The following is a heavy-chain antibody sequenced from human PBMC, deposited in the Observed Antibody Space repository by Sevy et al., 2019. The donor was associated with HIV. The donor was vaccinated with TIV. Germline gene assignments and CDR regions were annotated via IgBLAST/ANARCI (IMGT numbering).Heavy chain of an antibody. Sequence: GGSLRLSCAASGFTFDDYGMSWVRQAPGKGLEWVSGINWNGGSTGYADSVKGRFTISRDNAKNSLYLQMNSLRAEDTALYYCARVDSSGYKGAFDIWGQGTMVTVSS. CDR3: ARVDSSGYKGAFDI. J-gene: IGHJ3*02. V-gene: IGHV3-20*04. CDR1: GFTFDDYG. CDR2: INWNGGST. D-gene: IGHD3-22*01.